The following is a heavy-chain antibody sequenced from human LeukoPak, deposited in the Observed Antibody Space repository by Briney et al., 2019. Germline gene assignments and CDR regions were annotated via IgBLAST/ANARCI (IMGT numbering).Heavy chain of an antibody. CDR1: GGSISSYY. J-gene: IGHJ3*02. Sequence: SETLSLTCTVSGGSISSYYWSWIRQPAGKGLEWIGRIYSSGSTNYNPSLKSRVTISVDTSKNQFSLKLSSVTAADTAVYYCARVGADYDILTGYYSRVGAFDIWGQGTMVTVSS. V-gene: IGHV4-4*07. CDR2: IYSSGST. CDR3: ARVGADYDILTGYYSRVGAFDI. D-gene: IGHD3-9*01.